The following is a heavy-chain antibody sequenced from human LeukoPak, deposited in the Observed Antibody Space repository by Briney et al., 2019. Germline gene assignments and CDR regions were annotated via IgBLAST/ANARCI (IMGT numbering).Heavy chain of an antibody. V-gene: IGHV4-59*08. CDR2: INYSGST. J-gene: IGHJ4*02. Sequence: SETLSLTCTVSGGSISSYYWSWIRQPPGKGLEWIGYINYSGSTNYNPSLKSRVTISVDTSKNQFSLKLSSVTAADTAVYYCARTRNFIAIFGVVIIEGFDYWGQGTLVTVSS. CDR1: GGSISSYY. D-gene: IGHD3-3*01. CDR3: ARTRNFIAIFGVVIIEGFDY.